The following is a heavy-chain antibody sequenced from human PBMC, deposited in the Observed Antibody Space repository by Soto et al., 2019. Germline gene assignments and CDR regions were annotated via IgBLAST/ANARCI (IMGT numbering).Heavy chain of an antibody. CDR1: GGTFSSYA. D-gene: IGHD3-9*01. CDR3: ARGGGVMTGYPAMHAFDI. Sequence: QVQLVQSGAEVKKPGSSVKVSCKASGGTFSSYAISWVRQAPGQGLEWMGGIIPIFGTANYAQKFQGRVTITADESTSTAYRELSSLRSEDTAVYYCARGGGVMTGYPAMHAFDIWGQGTMVTVPS. CDR2: IIPIFGTA. J-gene: IGHJ3*02. V-gene: IGHV1-69*01.